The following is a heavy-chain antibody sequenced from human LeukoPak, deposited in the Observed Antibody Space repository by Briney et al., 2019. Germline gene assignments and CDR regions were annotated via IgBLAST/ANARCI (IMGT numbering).Heavy chain of an antibody. CDR3: TRGSSGRRDN. V-gene: IGHV1-8*01. Sequence: ASVKVSCKASGYSFTSCDINWVRQSTGQGLEWMGWMNPNSGNTSYGQSFQGRITMTRDISIGTAYMELSNLTSEDTAIYYCTRGSSGRRDNWGQGTLVTVSA. D-gene: IGHD6-19*01. CDR2: MNPNSGNT. J-gene: IGHJ4*02. CDR1: GYSFTSCD.